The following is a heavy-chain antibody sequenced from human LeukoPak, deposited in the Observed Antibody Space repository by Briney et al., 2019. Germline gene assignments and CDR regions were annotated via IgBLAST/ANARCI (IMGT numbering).Heavy chain of an antibody. CDR3: ARGIPVYGSSWSYYFDY. J-gene: IGHJ4*02. Sequence: ASVKVSCKASGYTFTSSAMNWVRQAPGQGLEWMGWIYTNTGNPTYTQGFTGRFVFSLDTSVSTTYLQISNLKAEDTAVYYCARGIPVYGSSWSYYFDYWGQGTLVTVSS. CDR1: GYTFTSSA. V-gene: IGHV7-4-1*02. D-gene: IGHD6-13*01. CDR2: IYTNTGNP.